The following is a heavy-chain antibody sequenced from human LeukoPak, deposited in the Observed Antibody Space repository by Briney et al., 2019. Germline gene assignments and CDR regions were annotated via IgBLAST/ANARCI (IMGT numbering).Heavy chain of an antibody. CDR2: LNPNSGDT. J-gene: IGHJ4*02. V-gene: IGHV1-2*02. CDR3: ATRITMIVGLLFDY. D-gene: IGHD3-22*01. CDR1: GYTFTDYY. Sequence: ASVKVSCKASGYTFTDYYMHWVRQAPGQGLEWMGWLNPNSGDTNYAQKFQGRVTMTRDTSISTAYMELSRLRSDDTAVYYCATRITMIVGLLFDYWGQGTLVTVSS.